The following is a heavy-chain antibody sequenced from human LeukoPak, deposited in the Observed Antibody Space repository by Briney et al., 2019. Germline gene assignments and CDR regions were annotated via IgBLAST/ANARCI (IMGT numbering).Heavy chain of an antibody. D-gene: IGHD3-22*01. CDR1: GYTFTGYY. Sequence: ASVRVSCKASGYTFTGYYMHWVRQAPGQGLEWMGWINPNSGGTNYAQKFQGRVTMTRDTSISTAYMELSRLRSDDTAVYYCASEVQYYDDSSGYYIFEYWGEGNLVTVSS. J-gene: IGHJ4*02. CDR3: ASEVQYYDDSSGYYIFEY. CDR2: INPNSGGT. V-gene: IGHV1-2*02.